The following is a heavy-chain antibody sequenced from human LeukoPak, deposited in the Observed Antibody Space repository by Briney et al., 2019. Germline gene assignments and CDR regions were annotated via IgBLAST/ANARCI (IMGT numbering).Heavy chain of an antibody. Sequence: SVKVSCKASGGTFSSYAISWVRQAPGQGLEWMGGIIPIFGTANYAQKFQGRVTITADESTSTAYMELSSLRSDDTAVYYCAREGGVGPTAPPDYYSYQMDVWGKGTTVTVSS. J-gene: IGHJ6*03. V-gene: IGHV1-69*13. CDR3: AREGGVGPTAPPDYYSYQMDV. CDR1: GGTFSSYA. CDR2: IIPIFGTA. D-gene: IGHD1-26*01.